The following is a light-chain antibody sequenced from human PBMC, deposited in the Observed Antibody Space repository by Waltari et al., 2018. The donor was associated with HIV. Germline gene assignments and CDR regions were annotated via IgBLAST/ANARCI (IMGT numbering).Light chain of an antibody. CDR2: GKN. J-gene: IGLJ2*01. CDR1: SLRSYY. V-gene: IGLV3-19*01. CDR3: KSRDSSGNHVV. Sequence: SSELTQDPAVSVALGQTVRITCQGDSLRSYYASWYQQKPGQAPVLVIYGKNNLPSGIPDRFSGSSSGNTVSLTITGAQAEDEADYYCKSRDSSGNHVVFGGGTKLTVL.